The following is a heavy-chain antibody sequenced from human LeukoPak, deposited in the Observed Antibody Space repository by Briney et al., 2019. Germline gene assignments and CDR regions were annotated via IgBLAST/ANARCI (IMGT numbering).Heavy chain of an antibody. CDR3: ARDYGPLHGDPPGY. V-gene: IGHV3-30-3*01. CDR1: GFNFNDYA. J-gene: IGHJ4*02. D-gene: IGHD4-17*01. CDR2: ISYDGSNK. Sequence: QAGGSLRLSCAVSGFNFNDYAMHWLRQAPGKGLEWVAVISYDGSNKYYADSVKGRFTISRDNSKNTLYLQMNSLRAEDTAVYYCARDYGPLHGDPPGYWGQGTLVTVSS.